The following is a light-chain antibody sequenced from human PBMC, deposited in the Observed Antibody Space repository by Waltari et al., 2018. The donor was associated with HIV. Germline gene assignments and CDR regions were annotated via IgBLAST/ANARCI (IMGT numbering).Light chain of an antibody. CDR3: QAWDNSTAV. J-gene: IGLJ2*01. V-gene: IGLV3-1*01. CDR1: KLGDKY. CDR2: EDT. Sequence: SYEVTQQPSVSVSPGQTATITCSADKLGDKYAYWYKQKPGQSPVVVIYEDTKRPSGIPERFSGSNSENAATLTISGTQAVDEADYYCQAWDNSTAVFGGGTKLTVL.